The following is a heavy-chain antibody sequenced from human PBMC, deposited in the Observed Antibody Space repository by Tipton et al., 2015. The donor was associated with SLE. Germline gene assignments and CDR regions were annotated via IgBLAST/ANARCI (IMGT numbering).Heavy chain of an antibody. Sequence: TLSLTCSVSGGSISSSSYYWSWIRQPPGKGLEWIGYIYYSGSTYYNPSLKSRVTISVDTSKNQFSLKLSSVTAADTAVYYCARDKRDYFDSGSYYNPFDYWGQGTLVTVSS. V-gene: IGHV4-30-4*01. CDR1: GGSISSSSYY. CDR2: IYYSGST. J-gene: IGHJ4*02. D-gene: IGHD3-10*01. CDR3: ARDKRDYFDSGSYYNPFDY.